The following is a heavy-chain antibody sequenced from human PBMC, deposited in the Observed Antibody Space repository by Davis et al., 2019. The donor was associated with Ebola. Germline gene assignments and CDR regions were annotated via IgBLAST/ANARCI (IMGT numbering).Heavy chain of an antibody. CDR3: AGFHSSSSYYYYGMDV. D-gene: IGHD6-6*01. V-gene: IGHV4-34*01. CDR1: GGSFSGYY. CDR2: INHSGST. J-gene: IGHJ6*02. Sequence: PGGSLRLSCAVYGGSFSGYYWSWIRQPPGKGLEWIGEINHSGSTNYNPSLKSRVTISVDTSKNQFSLKLSSVTAADTAVYYCAGFHSSSSYYYYGMDVWGQGTTVTVSS.